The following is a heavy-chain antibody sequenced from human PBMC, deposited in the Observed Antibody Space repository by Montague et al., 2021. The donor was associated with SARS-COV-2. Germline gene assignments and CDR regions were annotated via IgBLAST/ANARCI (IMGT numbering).Heavy chain of an antibody. V-gene: IGHV3-23*03. D-gene: IGHD1-1*01. CDR3: AKKTTEQNDHWYFDV. J-gene: IGHJ2*01. CDR2: IYSGDNTT. Sequence: SLRLSCAASGFTFSSYAMSWVRQAPGKGLEWVSIIYSGDNTTYYADSVKGRFTISRDSSKNTLYLQMNSLRAEDTAIYHCAKKTTEQNDHWYFDVWGRGTLVTVSS. CDR1: GFTFSSYA.